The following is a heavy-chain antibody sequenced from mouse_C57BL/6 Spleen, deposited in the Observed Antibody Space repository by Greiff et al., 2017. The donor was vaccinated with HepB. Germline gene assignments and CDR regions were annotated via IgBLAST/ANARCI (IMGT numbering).Heavy chain of an antibody. V-gene: IGHV1-22*01. CDR2: INPNNGGT. Sequence: VQLQQSGPELVKPGASVKMSCKASGYTFTDYNMHWVKQSHGKSLEWIGYINPNNGGTSYNQKFKGKATLTVNKSSSTAYMELRSLTSEDSAVYYCAREEGYYYGYFDYWGQGTTLTVSS. D-gene: IGHD1-1*01. CDR1: GYTFTDYN. CDR3: AREEGYYYGYFDY. J-gene: IGHJ2*01.